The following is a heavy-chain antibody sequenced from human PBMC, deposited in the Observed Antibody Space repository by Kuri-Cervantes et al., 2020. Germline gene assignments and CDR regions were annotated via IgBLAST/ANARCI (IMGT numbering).Heavy chain of an antibody. V-gene: IGHV3-30*18. CDR1: GFTFSSYV. CDR2: ISYDGSNK. J-gene: IGHJ4*02. CDR3: AKEDINIAAGPDY. Sequence: GESLKISCVVSGFTFSSYVMHWVRQAPGKGLEWVTAISYDGSNKDYADSVKGRFTISRDNSKNTLYLQMNSLRAEDTAVYYCAKEDINIAAGPDYWDQGTLVTVSS. D-gene: IGHD6-13*01.